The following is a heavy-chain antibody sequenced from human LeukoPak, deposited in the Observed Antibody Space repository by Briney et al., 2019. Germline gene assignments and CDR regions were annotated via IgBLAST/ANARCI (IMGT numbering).Heavy chain of an antibody. CDR2: IIPMFVTA. V-gene: IGHV1-69*06. CDR3: ARDDFSSARAFDI. Sequence: GSSVKVSCKASGGTFNKYSISWVRQAPGQGPEWMGGIIPMFVTANYAQKFQGRPTITADKSTSTAYMELSSLRSEDTAVYYCARDDFSSARAFDIWGQGTMVTVSS. D-gene: IGHD6-13*01. CDR1: GGTFNKYS. J-gene: IGHJ3*02.